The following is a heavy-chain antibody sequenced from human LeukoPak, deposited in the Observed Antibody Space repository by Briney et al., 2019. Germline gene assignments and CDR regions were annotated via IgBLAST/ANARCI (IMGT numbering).Heavy chain of an antibody. D-gene: IGHD2-15*01. CDR1: GFTFTNYW. J-gene: IGHJ4*02. Sequence: GGSLRLSCAASGFTFTNYWMSWVRQAPGKGLELVANIKQDRSEKYYVDSVKGRFTSSRDNAKNSLYLQMNSLRAEDTAVYYCARLRGPNCSGGSCYDYWGQGTLVTVSS. CDR2: IKQDRSEK. V-gene: IGHV3-7*01. CDR3: ARLRGPNCSGGSCYDY.